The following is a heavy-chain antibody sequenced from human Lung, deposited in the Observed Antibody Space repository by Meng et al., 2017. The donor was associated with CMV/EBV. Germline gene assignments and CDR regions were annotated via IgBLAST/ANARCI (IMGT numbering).Heavy chain of an antibody. D-gene: IGHD2-2*01. CDR3: ARTPVRFCNTHMCYAFDY. CDR1: SDSITNYF. CDR2: LYPDGST. Sequence: QEQRQEPGPRLVKPSETLSVTCIVSSDSITNYFWGWVRQPAGKGLEWIGRLYPDGSTDYNPSLSSRLTLSLDTSKIRFSLKLRSVTAADTAIYYCARTPVRFCNTHMCYAFDYWGQGALVTVSS. V-gene: IGHV4-4*07. J-gene: IGHJ4*02.